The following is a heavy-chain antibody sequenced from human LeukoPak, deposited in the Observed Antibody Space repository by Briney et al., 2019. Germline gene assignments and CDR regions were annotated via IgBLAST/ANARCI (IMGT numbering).Heavy chain of an antibody. V-gene: IGHV3-30*18. D-gene: IGHD3-3*01. CDR1: GFTFSSYD. CDR3: AKEGTIFGVVIMLFDY. J-gene: IGHJ4*02. Sequence: GGSLRLSCAASGFTFSSYDIHWVRQAPGKGLEWVAVISYDGSNKYYADSVKGRFTISRDNSKNTLYLQMNSLRAEDTAVYYCAKEGTIFGVVIMLFDYWAREPWSPSPQ. CDR2: ISYDGSNK.